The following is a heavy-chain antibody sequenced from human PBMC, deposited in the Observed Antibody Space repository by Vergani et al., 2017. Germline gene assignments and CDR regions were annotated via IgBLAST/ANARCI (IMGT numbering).Heavy chain of an antibody. CDR2: IHNRGKT. Sequence: QMQLQESGPGLVKASETLSLTCTVSGDSIISRSYYWGWIRQSPGEGLQWLTSIHNRGKTYHNPSLKSRVSVSLDTSKNRFSLNLTSVTATDTAVYYCARSQGDYWYFDLWGPGSLVTVSS. V-gene: IGHV4-39*02. CDR1: GDSIISRSYY. D-gene: IGHD2-21*01. CDR3: ARSQGDYWYFDL. J-gene: IGHJ2*01.